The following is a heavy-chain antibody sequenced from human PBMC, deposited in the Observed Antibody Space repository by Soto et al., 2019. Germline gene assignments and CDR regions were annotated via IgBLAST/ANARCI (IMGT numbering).Heavy chain of an antibody. CDR1: GGSVSSGSHY. J-gene: IGHJ4*02. CDR3: ARGDFWSGSYFDY. CDR2: IYYSGST. Sequence: PSETLSLTCTVSGGSVSSGSHYWSWIRQPPGKGLEWIGYIYYSGSTNYNPSLKSRVTISVDTSKNQFSLKLSSVTAADTAVYYCARGDFWSGSYFDYWGQGPRSPSPQ. D-gene: IGHD3-3*01. V-gene: IGHV4-61*01.